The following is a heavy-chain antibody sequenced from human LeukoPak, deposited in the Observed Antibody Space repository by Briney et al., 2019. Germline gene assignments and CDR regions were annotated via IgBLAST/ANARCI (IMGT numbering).Heavy chain of an antibody. D-gene: IGHD6-19*01. CDR3: ARTPYSSGWYDY. V-gene: IGHV1-69*01. Sequence: ASVKVSCKASGGTFSSYAISWVRQAPGQGLEWMGGIIPIFGTANYAQKFQGRVTITADESTNTAYMELSSLRSEDTAVYYCARTPYSSGWYDYWGQGTLVTVSS. J-gene: IGHJ4*02. CDR1: GGTFSSYA. CDR2: IIPIFGTA.